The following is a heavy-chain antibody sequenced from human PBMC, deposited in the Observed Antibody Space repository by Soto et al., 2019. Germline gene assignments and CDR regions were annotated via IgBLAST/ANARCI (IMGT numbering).Heavy chain of an antibody. V-gene: IGHV4-39*01. Sequence: PSETLSLACTVSGGCIRSSSYYWGWIRQPPGKGLEWIGSIYYSGSTYYNPSLKSRVTISVDTSKSQFSLKLSSVTAADTAVYYCAKGGSGSYSNAFDIWGQGTMVTVSS. CDR2: IYYSGST. D-gene: IGHD3-10*01. CDR3: AKGGSGSYSNAFDI. CDR1: GGCIRSSSYY. J-gene: IGHJ3*02.